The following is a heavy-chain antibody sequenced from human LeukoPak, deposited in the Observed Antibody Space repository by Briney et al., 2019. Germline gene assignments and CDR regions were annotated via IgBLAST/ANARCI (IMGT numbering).Heavy chain of an antibody. CDR1: GLTFSSYA. CDR2: VSYDGTKK. D-gene: IGHD3-16*01. J-gene: IGHJ4*02. Sequence: GRSLGLSCAASGLTFSSYAMHWVRQAPGKGLEWVAFVSYDGTKKYYADSVKGRFTISRDNSKNTLYLQMNSLRAEDTAVYYCTKAYGPRSAYYFDYWGQGTLVTVSS. CDR3: TKAYGPRSAYYFDY. V-gene: IGHV3-30*18.